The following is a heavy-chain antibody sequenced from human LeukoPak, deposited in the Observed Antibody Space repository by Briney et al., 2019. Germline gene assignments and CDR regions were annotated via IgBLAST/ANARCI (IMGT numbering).Heavy chain of an antibody. CDR3: ARDPYGSGSYDG. Sequence: GSLRLSCAASGFTFSSYWMHWVRHAPGKGLVWVSRINTDGSSTSYADSVKGRFTISRDNAKNTLYLQMNSLRAEDTAVYYCARDPYGSGSYDGWGQGTLVTVSS. CDR1: GFTFSSYW. D-gene: IGHD3-10*01. CDR2: INTDGSST. J-gene: IGHJ4*02. V-gene: IGHV3-74*01.